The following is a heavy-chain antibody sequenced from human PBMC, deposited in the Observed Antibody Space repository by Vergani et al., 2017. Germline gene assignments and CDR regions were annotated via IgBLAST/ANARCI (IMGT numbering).Heavy chain of an antibody. CDR3: ARIEIVGATREVGAFDI. CDR2: IIPIFGTA. Sequence: QVQLVQSGAEVKKPGSSVKVSCKASGGTFSSYAISWVRQAPGQGLEWMGGIIPIFGTANYAQKFQGRVTITADESTSTAYMELSSLRSEDTAVYYCARIEIVGATREVGAFDIWGQGTMVTVSS. J-gene: IGHJ3*02. V-gene: IGHV1-69*12. D-gene: IGHD1-26*01. CDR1: GGTFSSYA.